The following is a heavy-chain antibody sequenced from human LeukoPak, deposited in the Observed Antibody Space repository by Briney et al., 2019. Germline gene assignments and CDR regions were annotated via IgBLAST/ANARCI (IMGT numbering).Heavy chain of an antibody. CDR1: GFTFDDYA. V-gene: IGHV3-9*01. Sequence: PGGSLRLSCAASGFTFDDYALHWVRQAPGKGLEWVAGVIWNSNARGYADSVKGRFTITRDNAKNSLYLQMNSLRAEDTALYYCAKDRAATYYYGMDVWGQGTTVTVS. J-gene: IGHJ6*02. CDR2: VIWNSNAR. CDR3: AKDRAATYYYGMDV. D-gene: IGHD1-26*01.